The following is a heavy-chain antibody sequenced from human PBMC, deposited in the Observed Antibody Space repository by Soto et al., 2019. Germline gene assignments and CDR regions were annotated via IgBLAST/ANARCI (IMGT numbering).Heavy chain of an antibody. CDR2: VYYRGRS. J-gene: IGHJ4*02. CDR1: GGSVTNSSYY. D-gene: IGHD4-17*01. CDR3: LSQRTTVPTQAYFDY. V-gene: IGHV4-39*01. Sequence: SETLSLTCTVSGGSVTNSSYYWGWIRQSPGKGLEWIGSVYYRGRSYSKSSVKSRVTISVDTSKNRFSLSLNSVTASDTAVYFCLSQRTTVPTQAYFDYWGPGALVTVSS.